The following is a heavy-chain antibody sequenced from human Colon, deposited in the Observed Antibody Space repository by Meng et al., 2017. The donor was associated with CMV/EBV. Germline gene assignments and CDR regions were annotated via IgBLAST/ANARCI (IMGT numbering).Heavy chain of an antibody. V-gene: IGHV1-69*05. CDR2: IIPVLGTE. CDR3: ARDCDDYGDYITISDYYYYGMDV. CDR1: GGTFNRHV. D-gene: IGHD4-17*01. Sequence: SVKVSCKASGGTFNRHVISWVRQAPGQGLEWMGGIIPVLGTETYAQKFQGRVTITTDESTATAYMELSSLTSEDTAVYYCARDCDDYGDYITISDYYYYGMDVWGQGTTVTVSS. J-gene: IGHJ6*02.